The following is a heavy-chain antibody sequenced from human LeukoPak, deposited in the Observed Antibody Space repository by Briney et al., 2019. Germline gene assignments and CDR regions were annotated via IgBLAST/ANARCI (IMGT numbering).Heavy chain of an antibody. Sequence: GGSLRLSCAASGFTFSCYGMHWLRQAPGKGLEWVAVIWYDGSNKYYADSVKGRFTISRDNSKNTLYLQMNSLRAEDTAVYYSAKDFREGIFDIWGQGTMVTVSS. D-gene: IGHD1-26*01. CDR3: AKDFREGIFDI. CDR2: IWYDGSNK. V-gene: IGHV3-33*06. CDR1: GFTFSCYG. J-gene: IGHJ3*02.